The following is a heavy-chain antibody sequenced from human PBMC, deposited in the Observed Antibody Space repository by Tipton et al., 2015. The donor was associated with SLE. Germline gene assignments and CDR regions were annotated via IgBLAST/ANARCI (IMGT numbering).Heavy chain of an antibody. D-gene: IGHD3-3*01. CDR1: GGSVSPYY. V-gene: IGHV4-59*08. CDR2: IFHSGGT. CDR3: ARVGNLYYDFWSGYRYFDY. Sequence: TLSLTCTVSGGSVSPYYWNWIRQSPGKGLEWIGYIFHSGGTNYNTSLKSRVTISVDTSKNQFSLKLSSVTAADTAVYYCARVGNLYYDFWSGYRYFDYWDQGTLVTVSS. J-gene: IGHJ4*02.